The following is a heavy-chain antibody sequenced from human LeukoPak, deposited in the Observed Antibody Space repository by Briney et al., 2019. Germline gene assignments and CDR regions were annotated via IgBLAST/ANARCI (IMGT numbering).Heavy chain of an antibody. CDR1: GFSFSSYS. J-gene: IGHJ4*02. V-gene: IGHV3-21*06. Sequence: GGSRRLSGAALGFSFSSYSFNWFRQAPGKGLDWASSINTVSSYIYYADSLKGRFTISRDNAKNSVYLQMDSLRAEDSAVYYCARLRRNTDSSGFFYYYDYWGQGTLVTVSS. CDR2: INTVSSYI. CDR3: ARLRRNTDSSGFFYYYDY. D-gene: IGHD3-22*01.